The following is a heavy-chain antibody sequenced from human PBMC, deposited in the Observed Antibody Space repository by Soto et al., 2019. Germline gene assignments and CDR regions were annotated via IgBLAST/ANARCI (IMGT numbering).Heavy chain of an antibody. J-gene: IGHJ4*02. CDR3: ARGWEVPAATFDS. CDR1: GGSISSYY. Sequence: PSETLSLTCTVSGGSISSYYWSWIRQPPGKGLEWIGYIYYSGSTNYNPSLKSRVTISVDTSKNQFSLKLSSVTAADTAVYFCARGWEVPAATFDSWGQGTLVTVSS. D-gene: IGHD2-2*01. CDR2: IYYSGST. V-gene: IGHV4-59*01.